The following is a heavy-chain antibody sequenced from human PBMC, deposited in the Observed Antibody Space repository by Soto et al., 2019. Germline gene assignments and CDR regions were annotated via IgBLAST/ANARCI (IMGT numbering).Heavy chain of an antibody. D-gene: IGHD2-21*02. CDR2: INAGNGNT. Sequence: QVQLVQSGAEVKKPGASVKVSCKASGYTFTSYAMHWVRQAPGQRLEWMGWINAGNGNTKYSQKFQGRVTITRDTSASTAYMELSSLRSEDTAVYYRARSIVVVTAADYWGQGTLVTVSS. CDR1: GYTFTSYA. CDR3: ARSIVVVTAADY. V-gene: IGHV1-3*01. J-gene: IGHJ4*02.